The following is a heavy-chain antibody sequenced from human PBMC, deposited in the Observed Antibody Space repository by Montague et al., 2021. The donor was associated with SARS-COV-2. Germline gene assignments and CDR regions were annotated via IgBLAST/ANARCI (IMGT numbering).Heavy chain of an antibody. J-gene: IGHJ4*02. V-gene: IGHV4-38-2*01. Sequence: SETLSLTCSVSGFSISSGFYWAWIRQSPGKGPEWIGTVYHSGYTHYNPSLKGRVTVSIDTSKNQFSLTVISVTAADTAVYFCARRGYTGPDYFDYWGQGTLVTVSS. CDR2: VYHSGYT. CDR3: ARRGYTGPDYFDY. CDR1: GFSISSGFY. D-gene: IGHD5-12*01.